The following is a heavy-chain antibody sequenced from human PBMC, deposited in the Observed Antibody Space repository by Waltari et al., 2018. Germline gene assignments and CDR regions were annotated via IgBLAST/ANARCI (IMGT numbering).Heavy chain of an antibody. J-gene: IGHJ4*02. CDR3: AVNSAGAAAGAHDY. Sequence: QVQLQQWGAGLLKPSETLSLTCAVYGGSFSGYYWSWIRQPPGKGLEWIGEINHSGSTNYNPSPKSRVTISVDTSKNQFSLKLSSVTAADTAVYYCAVNSAGAAAGAHDYWGQGTLVTVSS. V-gene: IGHV4-34*01. CDR1: GGSFSGYY. CDR2: INHSGST. D-gene: IGHD6-13*01.